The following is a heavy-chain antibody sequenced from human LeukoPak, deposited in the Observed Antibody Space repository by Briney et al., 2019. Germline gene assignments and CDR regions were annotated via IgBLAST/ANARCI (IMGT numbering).Heavy chain of an antibody. CDR3: AKLASPRGGIPDY. CDR2: ISYDGSNK. J-gene: IGHJ4*02. CDR1: GFTFSSYG. V-gene: IGHV3-30*18. D-gene: IGHD6-13*01. Sequence: PGGSLRLSCAASGFTFSSYGMHWVRQAPGKGLEWVAVISYDGSNKYYADSVKGRFTISRDNSKNTLYLQMNSLRAEDTAVYYCAKLASPRGGIPDYWGQGTLVTVSS.